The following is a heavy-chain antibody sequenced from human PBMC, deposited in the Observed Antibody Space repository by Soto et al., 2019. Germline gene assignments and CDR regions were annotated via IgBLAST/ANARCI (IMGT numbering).Heavy chain of an antibody. CDR1: GFTFTTYA. V-gene: IGHV3-23*01. D-gene: IGHD2-21*01. J-gene: IGHJ2*01. CDR2: IKPSDIT. Sequence: VQVLESGGGLVQPGGSLRLSCAASGFTFTTYALTWVRLAPGRGLEWVSSIKPSDITYYPDSVRGRFTVSRDNSKNTLDLQMSSLIVEDTTIYYCAKSPRGDGYADWYFDLWGRGTLVTVSS. CDR3: AKSPRGDGYADWYFDL.